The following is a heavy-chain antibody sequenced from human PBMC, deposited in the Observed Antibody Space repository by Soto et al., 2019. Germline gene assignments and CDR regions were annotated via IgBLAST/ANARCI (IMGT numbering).Heavy chain of an antibody. CDR3: ARGRYGDY. CDR1: GYIFTTYG. V-gene: IGHV1-18*01. J-gene: IGHJ4*02. D-gene: IGHD1-1*01. CDR2: ISAHNGNT. Sequence: QVHLVQSGAEVKKPGASVKVSCKGSGYIFTTYGITWVRQAPGQGLEWMGWISAHNGNTNYAQKLQGRVTVTRDTYTSQAYMELRNLRSDDTAVYYCARGRYGDYWGQGALVTVSS.